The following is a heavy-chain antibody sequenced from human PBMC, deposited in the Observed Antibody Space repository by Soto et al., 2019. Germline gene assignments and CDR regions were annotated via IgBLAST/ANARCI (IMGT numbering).Heavy chain of an antibody. CDR1: GYSFPSQW. D-gene: IGHD1-26*01. J-gene: IGHJ6*02. CDR3: VRIHHTTPRYDDHPDGMDV. CDR2: IYPADSDT. V-gene: IGHV5-51*01. Sequence: GESLKISCKGSGYSFPSQWIGWVRQTPGKGLEWMGSIYPADSDTRYSPSFQGQVIISADKSIRTAYLEWSSLKASDSARDYCVRIHHTTPRYDDHPDGMDVWG.